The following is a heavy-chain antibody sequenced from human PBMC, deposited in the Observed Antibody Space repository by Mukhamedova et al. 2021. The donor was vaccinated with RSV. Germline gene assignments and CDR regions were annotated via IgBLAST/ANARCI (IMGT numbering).Heavy chain of an antibody. D-gene: IGHD3-3*01. V-gene: IGHV2-26*01. Sequence: NDEKSYSTSLKSRLTISKDTSKSQVVLTMTNMDPVDTATYYCAGGDLRFRGFDPWGQGTLVTVSS. CDR2: NDEK. CDR3: AGGDLRFRGFDP. J-gene: IGHJ5*02.